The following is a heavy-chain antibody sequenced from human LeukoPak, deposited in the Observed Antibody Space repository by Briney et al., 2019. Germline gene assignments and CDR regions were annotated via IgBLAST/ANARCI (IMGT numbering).Heavy chain of an antibody. CDR3: AKAFAFVGANFFDY. J-gene: IGHJ4*02. D-gene: IGHD1-26*01. CDR2: IGDTT. CDR1: GFIISSNY. V-gene: IGHV3-53*01. Sequence: GGSLRLSCAASGFIISSNYMNWVRQAPGKGLEWVSAIGDTTYYADSVEGRFTISRDNSKNTLYLQVNSLRAEDAAIYYCAKAFAFVGANFFDYWGQGTLVTVSS.